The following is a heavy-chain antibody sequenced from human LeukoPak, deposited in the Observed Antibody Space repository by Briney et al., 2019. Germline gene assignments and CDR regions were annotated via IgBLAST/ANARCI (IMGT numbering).Heavy chain of an antibody. CDR2: IKSISDGGTE. CDR3: TTSSDYEGLFDY. D-gene: IGHD5-12*01. CDR1: GFTFRNVW. V-gene: IGHV3-15*01. J-gene: IGHJ4*02. Sequence: GGSLRLSCAASGFTFRNVWMSWVRQAPGKGLEWVGRIKSISDGGTEDYAAPVRGRLTISREDSKNTLYLQMNSLKTEDTAIYYCTTSSDYEGLFDYWGQGILVTVSS.